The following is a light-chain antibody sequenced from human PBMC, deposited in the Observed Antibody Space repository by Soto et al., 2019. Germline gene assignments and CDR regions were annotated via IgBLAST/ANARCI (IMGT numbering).Light chain of an antibody. V-gene: IGKV3-15*01. Sequence: EIVLTHSPATLSVSPGERATLSCRASQSVGSNLAWYQQRPGQPPRLLIYDASTRATDIPARFSGSGSGTEFTLTISSLQSEDFAVTYCQQYNNWPYTFGQGTKLQLK. CDR2: DAS. CDR3: QQYNNWPYT. J-gene: IGKJ2*01. CDR1: QSVGSN.